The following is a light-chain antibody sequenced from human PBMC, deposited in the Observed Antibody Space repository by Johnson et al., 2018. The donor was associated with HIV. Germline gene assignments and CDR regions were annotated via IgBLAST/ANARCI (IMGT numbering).Light chain of an antibody. V-gene: IGLV1-51*01. CDR3: GTWDNSLSAGV. CDR2: DTD. J-gene: IGLJ1*01. CDR1: SSNIGNNF. Sequence: QSVLTQPPSVSAAPGQKVTVSCSGSSSNIGNNFVSWYQQVPGTAPKLLIYDTDKRPSGIPDRFSGSKSGTSATLGIRGLQTGDAADYYCGTWDNSLSAGVFGSGTKVTVL.